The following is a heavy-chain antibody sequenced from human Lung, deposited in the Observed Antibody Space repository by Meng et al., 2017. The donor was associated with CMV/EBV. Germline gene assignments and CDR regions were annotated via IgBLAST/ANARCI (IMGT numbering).Heavy chain of an antibody. CDR1: GDIVSSNSAT. CDR2: TYYKSKWNH. V-gene: IGHV6-1*01. D-gene: IGHD3-22*01. Sequence: LXXAISGDIVSSNSATWNWIRQSPSRGLEWLGRTYYKSKWNHDYAVSVKSRISFNPDTSKNQFSLQLSSVTPEDTAVYYCARVFRDITGYVFDYXGQGXLVTVSS. CDR3: ARVFRDITGYVFDY. J-gene: IGHJ4*02.